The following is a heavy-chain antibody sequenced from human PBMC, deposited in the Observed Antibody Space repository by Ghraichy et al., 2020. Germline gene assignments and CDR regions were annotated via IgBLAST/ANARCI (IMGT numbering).Heavy chain of an antibody. CDR2: ISNDGVRK. D-gene: IGHD6-19*01. V-gene: IGHV3-30-3*01. CDR3: AREGYSSGWAGIFDY. J-gene: IGHJ4*02. Sequence: GGSLRLSCAASGLILSNYIIHWVRQAPGKGLEWVAGISNDGVRKHYADSVKGRFTISRDNSKNTVDVEISNLEAEDTAVYFCAREGYSSGWAGIFDYWGQGALVTVSS. CDR1: GLILSNYI.